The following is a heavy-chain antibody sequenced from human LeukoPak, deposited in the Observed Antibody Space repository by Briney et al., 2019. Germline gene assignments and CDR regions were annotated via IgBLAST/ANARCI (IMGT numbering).Heavy chain of an antibody. J-gene: IGHJ5*02. V-gene: IGHV3-30*02. D-gene: IGHD3-22*01. Sequence: PGGSLRLSCAASGFTFSSYGMHWVRQAPGKGLEWVAFIRYGGSNKYYADSVKGRFTISRDNSKNTLYLQMNSLRAEDTAVYYCAKGGADNSGYYYATLSSWGQGTLVTVSS. CDR1: GFTFSSYG. CDR3: AKGGADNSGYYYATLSS. CDR2: IRYGGSNK.